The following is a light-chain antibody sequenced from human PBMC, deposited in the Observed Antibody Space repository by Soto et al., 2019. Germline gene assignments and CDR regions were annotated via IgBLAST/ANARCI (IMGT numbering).Light chain of an antibody. CDR1: QSLVYSDGNSY. V-gene: IGKV2-30*01. CDR2: RAS. Sequence: DVVITHSPRSLPATLVHPASISFRSSQSLVYSDGNSYLSWFQQRPGQSPRRLIYRASNRDSGVPDRFSGSGSGTDSTLKISRVEVEDVGVYYCMQRKYWPPITFGQGTRLEIK. CDR3: MQRKYWPPIT. J-gene: IGKJ5*01.